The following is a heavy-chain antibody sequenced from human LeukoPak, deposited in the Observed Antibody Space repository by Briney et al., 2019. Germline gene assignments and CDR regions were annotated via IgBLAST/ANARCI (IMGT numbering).Heavy chain of an antibody. CDR1: GFSFSSYG. CDR2: IRYDGSNK. D-gene: IGHD5-18*01. CDR3: ARDLSGVTGYTYGRGIDY. Sequence: PGGSLRLSCAASGFSFSSYGMHWVRQAPGKGLEWVAFIRYDGSNKYYADSVKGRFTISRDNSKNTLYLQMNSLRPEDTAVYYCARDLSGVTGYTYGRGIDYWGQGTLVTVSS. V-gene: IGHV3-30*02. J-gene: IGHJ4*02.